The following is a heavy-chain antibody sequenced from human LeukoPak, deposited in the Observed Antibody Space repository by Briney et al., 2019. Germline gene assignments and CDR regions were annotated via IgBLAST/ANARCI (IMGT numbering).Heavy chain of an antibody. V-gene: IGHV3-23*01. CDR1: GLTFINFG. CDR3: AKKTSSDYYNY. D-gene: IGHD4-17*01. J-gene: IGHJ4*02. CDR2: ISGSAVIT. Sequence: GGSLRLSCAASGLTFINFGMTWVRQAPGKGLEWVLAISGSAVITFYADSVKGRFTISRDNSKNTLYLQMNSLRAEDTAVYYCAKKTSSDYYNYWGQGTLVTVSS.